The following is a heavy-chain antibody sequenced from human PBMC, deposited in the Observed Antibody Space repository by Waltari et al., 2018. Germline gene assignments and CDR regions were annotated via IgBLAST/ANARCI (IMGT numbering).Heavy chain of an antibody. V-gene: IGHV1-69*09. J-gene: IGHJ6*02. D-gene: IGHD2-2*01. CDR2: IIPILGKA. Sequence: QVQLVQSGAEVKKPGSSVKVSCKASGGTFSSYAISWVRPAPGQGLEWMGRIIPILGKANYAQKVQGRVTITADKSTSTAYMELSSLRSEDTAVYYCAREIVVVPAAYYYYYGMDVWGQGTTVTVSS. CDR3: AREIVVVPAAYYYYYGMDV. CDR1: GGTFSSYA.